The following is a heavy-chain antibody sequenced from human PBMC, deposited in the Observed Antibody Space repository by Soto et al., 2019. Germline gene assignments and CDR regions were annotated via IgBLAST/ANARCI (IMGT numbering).Heavy chain of an antibody. V-gene: IGHV3-23*01. CDR3: AKDALAYYDFWS. CDR1: GLTFSSYA. Sequence: PVGSLRLSSAASGLTFSSYAMSWVRQAPGKGLEWVSHISNSGRSTKYADSVKGRFTISRDNSKNTLYLQMNSLRAEDTAIYYCAKDALAYYDFWSWGQGTLVTVSS. D-gene: IGHD3-3*01. J-gene: IGHJ4*02. CDR2: ISNSGRST.